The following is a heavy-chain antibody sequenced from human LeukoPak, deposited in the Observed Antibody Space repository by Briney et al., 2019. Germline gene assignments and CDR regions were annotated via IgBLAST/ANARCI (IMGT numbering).Heavy chain of an antibody. CDR3: ATRPPSTTYFGVFDY. Sequence: GGTLRLSCAASGLTFARHAMTWVRQTPGKGLEWVAGIGDSGTNTYYADSVKGRFTISRDNSKNMVYLQINSLRAEDTAVYFCATRPPSTTYFGVFDYWGQGTLVTVSS. V-gene: IGHV3-23*01. J-gene: IGHJ4*02. CDR1: GLTFARHA. CDR2: IGDSGTNT. D-gene: IGHD2/OR15-2a*01.